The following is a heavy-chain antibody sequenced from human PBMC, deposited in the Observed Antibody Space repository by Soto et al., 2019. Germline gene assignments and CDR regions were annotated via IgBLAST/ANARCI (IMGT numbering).Heavy chain of an antibody. CDR1: GFKFSNYA. Sequence: GGSLRLSCAASGFKFSNYAMSWVRQAPGKGLEWVSLISATGGGTYYADSVKGRFTISGDNSHNTRYLQVHSLTAEDTAVYYCAKDRRAGGNSAFYFDFWGQGAQVTVSS. J-gene: IGHJ4*02. V-gene: IGHV3-23*01. CDR3: AKDRRAGGNSAFYFDF. CDR2: ISATGGGT. D-gene: IGHD3-16*01.